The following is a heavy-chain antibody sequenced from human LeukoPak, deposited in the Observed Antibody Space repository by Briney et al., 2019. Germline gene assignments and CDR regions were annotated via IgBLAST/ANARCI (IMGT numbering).Heavy chain of an antibody. CDR3: ARMYSSGYYGGYFDY. D-gene: IGHD3-22*01. Sequence: ASVKVSCKASGYTFTSYYMHWVRQAPGQGLEWMGIINPSGGSTSYAQKFQGRVTMTRDTSTSTVYMELSSLRSEDTAVYYCARMYSSGYYGGYFDYWGQGTLVTVSS. V-gene: IGHV1-46*01. CDR2: INPSGGST. J-gene: IGHJ4*02. CDR1: GYTFTSYY.